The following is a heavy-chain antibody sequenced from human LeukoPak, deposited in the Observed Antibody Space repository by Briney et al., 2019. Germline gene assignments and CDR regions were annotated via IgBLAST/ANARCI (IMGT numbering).Heavy chain of an antibody. J-gene: IGHJ4*02. CDR3: ARDLRTGYTYGYPLDY. Sequence: GGSLRLSCAASGFTFSSYGMSWVRQAPGKGLQWVSVIIGSGSSTYYADSVKGRLTISRDNAKNSLYLQMTSLRAEDTAFYYCARDLRTGYTYGYPLDYWGQGTLVTVSS. CDR2: IIGSGSST. V-gene: IGHV3-23*01. CDR1: GFTFSSYG. D-gene: IGHD5-18*01.